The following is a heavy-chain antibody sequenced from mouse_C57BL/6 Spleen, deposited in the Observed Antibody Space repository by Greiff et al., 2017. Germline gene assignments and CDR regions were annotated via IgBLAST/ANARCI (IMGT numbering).Heavy chain of an antibody. CDR3: VREGGLRRGNYFDY. CDR2: IRSKSSYYAT. J-gene: IGHJ2*01. CDR1: GFTFNTYA. V-gene: IGHV10-3*01. D-gene: IGHD2-4*01. Sequence: EVKVVESGGGLVQPKGSLKLSCAASGFTFNTYAMHWVRQAPGKGLEWVARIRSKSSYYATYYADSVKDRFTISRDDSQSMLYLQMNNLKTEDTAMYYCVREGGLRRGNYFDYWGHGTTLTVSS.